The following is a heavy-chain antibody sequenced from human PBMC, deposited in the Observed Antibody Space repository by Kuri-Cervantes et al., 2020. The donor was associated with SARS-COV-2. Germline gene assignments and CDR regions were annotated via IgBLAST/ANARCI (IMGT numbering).Heavy chain of an antibody. J-gene: IGHJ4*02. CDR2: IHYNGNT. D-gene: IGHD1-26*01. CDR1: GGSFSGFY. V-gene: IGHV4-34*10. CDR3: GRDLGSSSDY. Sequence: ESLKISCAVYGGSFSGFYWSWIRQAPGKGLEWIGYIHYNGNTNYNLSLKSRITMSVDTSKNQISLELTSVTAADTAVYYCGRDLGSSSDYWGQGTLVTVSS.